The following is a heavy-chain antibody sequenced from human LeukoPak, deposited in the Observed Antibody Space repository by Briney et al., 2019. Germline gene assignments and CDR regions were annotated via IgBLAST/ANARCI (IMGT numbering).Heavy chain of an antibody. J-gene: IGHJ6*02. CDR3: AKGISRLYYYGMDV. CDR1: GFTFSSYA. CDR2: ISGSGGST. Sequence: GGSLRLSCAASGFTFSSYAMSWVRQAPGKGLEWVSAISGSGGSTYYADSVKGRFTISRDNSKNTLYLQMNSLGAEDTAVYYCAKGISRLYYYGMDVWGQGTTVTVSS. D-gene: IGHD1-14*01. V-gene: IGHV3-23*01.